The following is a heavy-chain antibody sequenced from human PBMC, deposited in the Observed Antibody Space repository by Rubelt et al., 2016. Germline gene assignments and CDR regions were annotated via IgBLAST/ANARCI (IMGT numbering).Heavy chain of an antibody. Sequence: QVTLRESGPALVKPTQTLTLTCTFSGFSLSTSGMCVSWIRQPPGKALEWLARIDWDDDKYYSTSLKTRLTISKDTPKNQVVLTMTNMDPVDTATYYCARILLPDYYVSSGGMDVWGQGTTVTVSS. CDR2: IDWDDDK. CDR1: GFSLSTSGMC. V-gene: IGHV2-70*15. J-gene: IGHJ6*02. CDR3: ARILLPDYYVSSGGMDV. D-gene: IGHD3-22*01.